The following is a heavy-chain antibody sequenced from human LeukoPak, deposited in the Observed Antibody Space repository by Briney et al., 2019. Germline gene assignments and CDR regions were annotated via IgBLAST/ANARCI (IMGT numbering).Heavy chain of an antibody. V-gene: IGHV3-30-3*01. Sequence: GGSLRLSCAASGFTFNNYVINWVRQAPGKGLEWVAVISYDGNNKYYADSVKGRFTISRDNSKNTLYVQMNSLRAEDTAVYYCARGANGGNSGYYYYGMDVWGQGTRSPSP. D-gene: IGHD4-23*01. CDR1: GFTFNNYV. CDR2: ISYDGNNK. CDR3: ARGANGGNSGYYYYGMDV. J-gene: IGHJ6*02.